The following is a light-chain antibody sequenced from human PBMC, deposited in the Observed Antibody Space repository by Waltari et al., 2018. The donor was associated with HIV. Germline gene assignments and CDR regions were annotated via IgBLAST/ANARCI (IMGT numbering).Light chain of an antibody. Sequence: QSVLPQPPSVSAAPGQKVTISCSGSNPNIGNNYVSWSQQLPGTAPKLLIYQKNKGPSGIPDRFSGSKPGTSATLRITGLQTGDEADYYCGTWDGSLSAGGVFGGGTKLTVL. CDR2: QKN. CDR3: GTWDGSLSAGGV. CDR1: NPNIGNNY. J-gene: IGLJ3*02. V-gene: IGLV1-51*02.